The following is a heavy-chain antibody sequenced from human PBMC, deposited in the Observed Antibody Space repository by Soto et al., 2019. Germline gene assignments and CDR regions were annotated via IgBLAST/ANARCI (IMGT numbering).Heavy chain of an antibody. V-gene: IGHV3-23*01. CDR1: GFTFSSYA. J-gene: IGHJ4*02. D-gene: IGHD3-22*01. CDR2: ISGSGGST. Sequence: GGSLRLSCAASGFTFSSYAMSWVRQAPGKGLEWVSAISGSGGSTYYADSVKGRFTISRDNSKNTLYLQMNSLRAEDTAVYYCVKQTLYYYDSSGYPVDYWGQGTLVTVSS. CDR3: VKQTLYYYDSSGYPVDY.